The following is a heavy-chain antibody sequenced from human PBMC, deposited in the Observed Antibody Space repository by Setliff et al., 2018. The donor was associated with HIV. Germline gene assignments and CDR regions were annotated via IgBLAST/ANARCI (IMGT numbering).Heavy chain of an antibody. Sequence: ASVKVSCKASGYTFINYGISWVRQAPGQGLEWMGWISAYNGNTNNAQKFQGRLTMTTDTSTSTAYMELRSLRSDDTAVYYCARVREVDYYGSGSYYKGPGHFDYWGQGTLVTVSS. CDR3: ARVREVDYYGSGSYYKGPGHFDY. CDR2: ISAYNGNT. CDR1: GYTFINYG. V-gene: IGHV1-18*01. D-gene: IGHD3-10*01. J-gene: IGHJ4*02.